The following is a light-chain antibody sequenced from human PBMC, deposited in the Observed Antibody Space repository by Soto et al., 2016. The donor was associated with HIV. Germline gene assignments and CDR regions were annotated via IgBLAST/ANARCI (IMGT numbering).Light chain of an antibody. CDR1: QSLLHRNGYNY. CDR3: LQTIQRPYT. Sequence: DIVLTQSPLSLSVTPGEPASISCRSSQSLLHRNGYNYLNWYLQKPGQSPQLLIYLGSNRASGVPDRFSGSGSGTDYTLKISRVEADDVGVYYCLQTIQRPYTFGQGTKLEIK. V-gene: IGKV2-28*01. J-gene: IGKJ2*01. CDR2: LGS.